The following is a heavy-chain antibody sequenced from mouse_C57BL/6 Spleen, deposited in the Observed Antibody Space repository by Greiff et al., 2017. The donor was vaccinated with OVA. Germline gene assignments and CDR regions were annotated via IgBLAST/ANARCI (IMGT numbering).Heavy chain of an antibody. CDR3: ARHTTVEAMDY. J-gene: IGHJ4*01. D-gene: IGHD1-1*01. Sequence: DVMLVESGGGLVKPGGSLKLSCAASGFTFSSYTMSWVRQTPEKRLEWVATISGGGGNTYYPDSVKGRFTISRDNAKNTLYLQMSSLRSEDTALYYCARHTTVEAMDYWGQGTSVTVSS. CDR2: ISGGGGNT. V-gene: IGHV5-9*01. CDR1: GFTFSSYT.